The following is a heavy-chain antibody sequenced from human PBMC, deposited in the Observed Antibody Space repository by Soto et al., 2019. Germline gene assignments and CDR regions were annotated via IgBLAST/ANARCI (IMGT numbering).Heavy chain of an antibody. CDR2: ISNSGST. CDR1: GGSVTSDEDY. V-gene: IGHV4-30-4*01. CDR3: ATESGSTYGYFDH. D-gene: IGHD5-18*01. Sequence: SETLSLTCTVSGGSVTSDEDYWTWIRQSPGKGLEWIGYISNSGSTGYNPSLKTRLSMSVDRFKNQFTLRLTSVTAADTAVYFCATESGSTYGYFDHWGQGTQVTVSS. J-gene: IGHJ4*02.